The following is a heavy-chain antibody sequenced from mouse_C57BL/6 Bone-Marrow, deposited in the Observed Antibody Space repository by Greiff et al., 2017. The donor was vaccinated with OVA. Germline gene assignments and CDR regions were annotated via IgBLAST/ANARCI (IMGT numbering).Heavy chain of an antibody. CDR1: GFTFSSYA. V-gene: IGHV5-4*03. Sequence: EVMLVESGGGLVKPGGSLKLSCAASGFTFSSYAMSWVRQTPEKRLEWVATISDGGSYTYYPDNVKGRFTISRDNAKNNQYLQMSHLKSEDTAMYYCARVGYYGSLAYWGQGTLVTVSA. D-gene: IGHD1-1*01. J-gene: IGHJ3*01. CDR3: ARVGYYGSLAY. CDR2: ISDGGSYT.